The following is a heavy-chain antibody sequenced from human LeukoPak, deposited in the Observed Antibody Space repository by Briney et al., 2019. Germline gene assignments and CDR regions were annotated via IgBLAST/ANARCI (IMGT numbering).Heavy chain of an antibody. CDR2: ISSSSSYI. D-gene: IGHD1-26*01. CDR1: GFTFSSHS. Sequence: PGGSLRLSCAASGFTFSSHSMNWVRQAPGKGLEWVSSISSSSSYIYYADSVKGRFTISRDNAKNSLYLQMNSLRAEDTAVYYCARDLRRQSSGSYYYYYGMDVWGQGTTVTVSS. V-gene: IGHV3-21*01. J-gene: IGHJ6*02. CDR3: ARDLRRQSSGSYYYYYGMDV.